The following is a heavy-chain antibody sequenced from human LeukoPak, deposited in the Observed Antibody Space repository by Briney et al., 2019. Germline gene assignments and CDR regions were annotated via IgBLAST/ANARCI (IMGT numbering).Heavy chain of an antibody. D-gene: IGHD1-26*01. V-gene: IGHV3-53*01. CDR2: IYSGGST. Sequence: GGSLRLSCAASGFTVSSNYMSWVRQAPGKGLEWVTVIYSGGSTYYADSVKGRFTISRDNSKKTLYLQMNSLRAEDTAVYYCARASGSYLGRYFDYWGQGTLVTVSS. J-gene: IGHJ4*02. CDR1: GFTVSSNY. CDR3: ARASGSYLGRYFDY.